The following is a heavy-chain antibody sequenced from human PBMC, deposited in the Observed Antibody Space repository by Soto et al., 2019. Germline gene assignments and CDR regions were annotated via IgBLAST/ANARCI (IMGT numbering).Heavy chain of an antibody. J-gene: IGHJ5*02. V-gene: IGHV4-31*03. CDR1: GGSISSGGYY. Sequence: SETLSLTCTVSGGSISSGGYYWSWIRQHPGKGLEWIGYIYYSGSTYYNPSLKSRVTISVDTSKNQFSLKLSSVTAADTAVYYCARSYDFGNWFDPWGQGTLVTVSS. CDR3: ARSYDFGNWFDP. CDR2: IYYSGST. D-gene: IGHD3-3*01.